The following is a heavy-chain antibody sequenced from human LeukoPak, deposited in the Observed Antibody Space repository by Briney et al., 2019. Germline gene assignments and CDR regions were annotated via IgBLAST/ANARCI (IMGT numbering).Heavy chain of an antibody. J-gene: IGHJ4*02. D-gene: IGHD1-26*01. V-gene: IGHV3-23*01. CDR1: GFTFTSYS. Sequence: GGSLRLSCAASGFTFTSYSMNWVRQAPGKGLEWISTISGGGGSTYYADSVKGRFTISRDNSKNTLYLQVNSLRAEDTAVYYCAKGGKWDVTPFDYWGQGTLVTVSS. CDR2: ISGGGGST. CDR3: AKGGKWDVTPFDY.